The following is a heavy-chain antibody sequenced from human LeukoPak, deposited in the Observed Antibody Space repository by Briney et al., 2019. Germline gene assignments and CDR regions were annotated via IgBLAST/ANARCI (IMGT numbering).Heavy chain of an antibody. V-gene: IGHV4-34*01. J-gene: IGHJ4*02. CDR1: GQSFSGYY. Sequence: PSETLSLTCAVYGQSFSGYYCSWIRQPPGKGLEWIGAINHSGSTNSHPSLQSRVNISVDTSNNQFSLKLRSVTAADTAVSYCARVKGSGWYYWREGRLVSVSS. D-gene: IGHD6-19*01. CDR2: INHSGST. CDR3: ARVKGSGWYY.